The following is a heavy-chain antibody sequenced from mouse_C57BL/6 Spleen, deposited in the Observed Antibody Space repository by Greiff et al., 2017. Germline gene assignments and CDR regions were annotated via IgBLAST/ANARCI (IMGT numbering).Heavy chain of an antibody. CDR3: ARLDYDGSSYYFDY. CDR2: ISSGSSTI. V-gene: IGHV5-17*01. D-gene: IGHD1-1*01. Sequence: EVKVVESGGGLVKPGGSLKLSCAASGFTFSDYGMHWVRQAPEKGLEWVAYISSGSSTIYYADTVKGRFTISRDNAKNTLFLKMTSLRSEDTAMYYCARLDYDGSSYYFDYWGQGTTLTVSS. CDR1: GFTFSDYG. J-gene: IGHJ2*01.